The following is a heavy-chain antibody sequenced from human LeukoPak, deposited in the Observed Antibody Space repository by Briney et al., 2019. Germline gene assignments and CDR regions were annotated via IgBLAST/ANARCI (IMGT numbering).Heavy chain of an antibody. CDR2: ISSSSSYI. D-gene: IGHD1-26*01. Sequence: PGGSLRLSCTASGFSFSSYNMNWVRQAPGKGLEWVSSISSSSSYIYYADSLKGRFTISRDNAKNSLYLQMSSLRAEDTAVYYCVVGATTNQHWGQGTLVTVSS. CDR1: GFSFSSYN. V-gene: IGHV3-21*01. J-gene: IGHJ1*01. CDR3: VVGATTNQH.